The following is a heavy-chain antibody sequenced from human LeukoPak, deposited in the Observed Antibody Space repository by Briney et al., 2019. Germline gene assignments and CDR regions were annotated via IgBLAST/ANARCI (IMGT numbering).Heavy chain of an antibody. Sequence: KPSETLSLTCTVSGGSISSSSYYWGWIRQPPGKGLEWIGSIYYSGSTYYNPSLKSRITISVDTSKNQFSLKLSSVTAADTAVYYCARVRRWYYYDSSGYHWFDPWGQGTLVTVSS. J-gene: IGHJ5*02. CDR2: IYYSGST. CDR3: ARVRRWYYYDSSGYHWFDP. CDR1: GGSISSSSYY. V-gene: IGHV4-39*07. D-gene: IGHD3-22*01.